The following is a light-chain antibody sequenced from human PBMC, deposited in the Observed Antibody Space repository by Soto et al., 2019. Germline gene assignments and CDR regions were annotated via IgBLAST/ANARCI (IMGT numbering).Light chain of an antibody. CDR2: EVS. CDR1: SSDVGPYNY. J-gene: IGLJ1*01. Sequence: QSALTQPPSASGSPGQSVTISCTGTSSDVGPYNYLSWYQQHPGKAPKLMIYEVSKRPSGVPDRFSGSKSGNTASLTVSGLQAEDEADYYCSSYAGSNNYVFGTGTKLTVL. CDR3: SSYAGSNNYV. V-gene: IGLV2-8*01.